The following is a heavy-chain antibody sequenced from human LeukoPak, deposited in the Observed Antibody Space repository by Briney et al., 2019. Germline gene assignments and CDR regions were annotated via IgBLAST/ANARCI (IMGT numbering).Heavy chain of an antibody. CDR1: GFTFSSYA. Sequence: QSGGSLRLSCAASGFTFSSYAMSWVRQAPGKGLEWVSAISGSGGSTYYADSVKGRFTISRDNSKNTLYLQMNSLRAEDTAVYYCARRSCSSTSCYRGYYYGSGSFYFDYWGQGTLVTVSS. J-gene: IGHJ4*02. CDR3: ARRSCSSTSCYRGYYYGSGSFYFDY. V-gene: IGHV3-23*01. D-gene: IGHD2-2*02. CDR2: ISGSGGST.